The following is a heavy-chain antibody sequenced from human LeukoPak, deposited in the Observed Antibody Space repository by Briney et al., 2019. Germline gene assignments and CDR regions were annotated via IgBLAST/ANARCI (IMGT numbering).Heavy chain of an antibody. CDR1: GYTFTGCY. V-gene: IGHV1-2*06. CDR2: INPNSGGT. Sequence: ASVKVSCKASGYTFTGCYMHWVRQAPGQGLEWMGRINPNSGGTNYAQKFQGRVTMTRDTSISTAYMELSRLRSDDTAVYYCARSVRLGSWYFDLWGRGTLVTVSS. J-gene: IGHJ2*01. D-gene: IGHD6-6*01. CDR3: ARSVRLGSWYFDL.